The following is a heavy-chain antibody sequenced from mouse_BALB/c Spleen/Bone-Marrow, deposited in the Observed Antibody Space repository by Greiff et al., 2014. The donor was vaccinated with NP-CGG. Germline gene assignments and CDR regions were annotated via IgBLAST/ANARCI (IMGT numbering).Heavy chain of an antibody. V-gene: IGHV1-87*01. CDR3: ARNYYYGSSWSAMDY. J-gene: IGHJ4*01. D-gene: IGHD1-1*01. Sequence: QVHVKQSGAELARPGASVKLSCKASGYTFTSYWMQWVKQRPGQGLEWIGAIYPGDGDTRNTQRFKGKATLTADKSSSTAYMQLNSLASEDSAVYYCARNYYYGSSWSAMDYWGQGTSVTVSS. CDR1: GYTFTSYW. CDR2: IYPGDGDT.